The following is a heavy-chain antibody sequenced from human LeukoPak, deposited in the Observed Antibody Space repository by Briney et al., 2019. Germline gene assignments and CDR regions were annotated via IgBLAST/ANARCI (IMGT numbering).Heavy chain of an antibody. J-gene: IGHJ5*02. CDR1: GYRFSDCW. D-gene: IGHD3-10*01. V-gene: IGHV5-51*01. CDR2: IFPLDSNI. Sequence: GESLKISCKGSGYRFSDCWIGWVRQMPGKGLEWMGIIFPLDSNIRYSPSFKGAITISADKSLSTAYLQWSSLEASDTAIYYCARFSGPSLEKNWFDPWGQGTLVTVSS. CDR3: ARFSGPSLEKNWFDP.